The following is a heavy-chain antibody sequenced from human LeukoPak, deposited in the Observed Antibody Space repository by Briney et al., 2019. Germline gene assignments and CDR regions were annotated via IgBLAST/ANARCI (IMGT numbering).Heavy chain of an antibody. J-gene: IGHJ3*02. D-gene: IGHD4-17*01. CDR1: GGSISSSNW. Sequence: SETLSLTCAVSGGSISSSNWWSWVRQPPGKGLEWIGEIYHSGSTNYNPSLKSRVTISVDKSKNQFSLKLSSVTAADTAVYYCARDYGDYPTHTDAFDIWGQGTMVTVSS. CDR3: ARDYGDYPTHTDAFDI. CDR2: IYHSGST. V-gene: IGHV4-4*02.